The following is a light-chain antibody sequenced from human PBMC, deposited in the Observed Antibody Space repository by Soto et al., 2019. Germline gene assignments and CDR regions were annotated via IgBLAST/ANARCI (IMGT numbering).Light chain of an antibody. Sequence: DIQMTQSPSTLSASVGDRVTITCRASQNLNAWLAWYQQKPGKAPKLLISDDSNLESGVSSRFSGSGYGTEFTLTLSSLQPYDFATYYCQQFHTYYTFGQGTKLEIK. CDR3: QQFHTYYT. CDR2: DDS. CDR1: QNLNAW. J-gene: IGKJ2*01. V-gene: IGKV1-5*01.